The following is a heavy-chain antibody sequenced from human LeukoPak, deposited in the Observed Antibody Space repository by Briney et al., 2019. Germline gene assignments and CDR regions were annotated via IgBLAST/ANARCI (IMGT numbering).Heavy chain of an antibody. Sequence: GGSLRLSCAASGFTFSDYALIWLRQAPGKGLEWISAIRGTGGTTYYADSVKGRCTISRDNSRNTVYLQMNSLRAEDTALYFCGKDPNGDYVGAFDFWGPGTMVTVSS. CDR2: IRGTGGTT. D-gene: IGHD4-17*01. CDR1: GFTFSDYA. J-gene: IGHJ3*01. V-gene: IGHV3-23*01. CDR3: GKDPNGDYVGAFDF.